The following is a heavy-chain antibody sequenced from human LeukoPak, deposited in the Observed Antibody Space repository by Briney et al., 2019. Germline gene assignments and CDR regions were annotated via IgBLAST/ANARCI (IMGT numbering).Heavy chain of an antibody. CDR2: INHSGST. V-gene: IGHV4-34*01. J-gene: IGHJ4*02. D-gene: IGHD2-2*01. Sequence: PSETLSLTCAVYGGSFSGYYWSWIRQPPGKGLEWIGEINHSGSTNYNPSLKSRVTISVDTSKNQFSLKLSSVTAADTAVYYCARGIRDIVVVPAANPFDYWGQGTLVTVS. CDR1: GGSFSGYY. CDR3: ARGIRDIVVVPAANPFDY.